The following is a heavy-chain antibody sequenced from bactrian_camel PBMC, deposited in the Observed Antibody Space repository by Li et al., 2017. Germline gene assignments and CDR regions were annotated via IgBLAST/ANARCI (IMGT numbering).Heavy chain of an antibody. Sequence: VQLVESGGGAVQAGASLTLSCVASADITANCMGWFRQTSGTERERVATVDAAGKTSYADSVKDRFTISKDNVKNTLYQQMNSLEVEDTAMYYCAADFYNLQLARSYNYWGQGTQVTVS. D-gene: IGHD7*01. V-gene: IGHV3S53*01. CDR2: VDAAGKT. J-gene: IGHJ4*01. CDR1: ADITANC. CDR3: AADFYNLQLARSYNY.